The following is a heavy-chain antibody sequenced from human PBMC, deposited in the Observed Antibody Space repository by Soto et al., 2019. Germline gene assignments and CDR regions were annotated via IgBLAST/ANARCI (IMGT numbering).Heavy chain of an antibody. V-gene: IGHV4-39*01. CDR2: IHYSGST. D-gene: IGHD3-22*01. CDR1: GGSISGSSYY. J-gene: IGHJ5*02. Sequence: PSGTLSLTCSVSGGSISGSSYYWGWIRQPPGKGLEWIGSIHYSGSTYYNPSLKSRVTISVDTSKNQFSLKLSSVTAADTAVYYCSRYQYDSSGSYYASWFDPWGQGTLVTVSS. CDR3: SRYQYDSSGSYYASWFDP.